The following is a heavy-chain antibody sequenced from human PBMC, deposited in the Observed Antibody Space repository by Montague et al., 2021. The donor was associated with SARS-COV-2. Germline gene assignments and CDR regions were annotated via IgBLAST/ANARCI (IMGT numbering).Heavy chain of an antibody. V-gene: IGHV4-34*01. J-gene: IGHJ3*01. CDR3: AKEREVVRAAGTLVAFDL. Sequence: SETLSLTCTVYGGSISVYYWSWIRQPPRSGLEWIGVIYHSGTANYNPYPNSRPAITVATSTNKYTLKLTFVTAADTARYYCAKEREVVRAAGTLVAFDLWGQGTMVTVSS. D-gene: IGHD2-2*01. CDR1: GGSISVYY. CDR2: IYHSGTA.